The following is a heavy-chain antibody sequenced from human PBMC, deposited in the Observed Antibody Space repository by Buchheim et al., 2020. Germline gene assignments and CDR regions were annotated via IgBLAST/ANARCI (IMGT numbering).Heavy chain of an antibody. V-gene: IGHV1-3*01. CDR2: INAGNGNT. Sequence: QVQLVQSGAEVKKPGASVKVSCKASGYTFTSYAMHWVRQAPGQRLEWMGWINAGNGNTKYSQKFQGRVTITRDTSASTAYMELSSLRSEDTAVYYCARDLVRLQTVTTTNYYGMDVWGQGTT. CDR1: GYTFTSYA. CDR3: ARDLVRLQTVTTTNYYGMDV. D-gene: IGHD5-24*01. J-gene: IGHJ6*02.